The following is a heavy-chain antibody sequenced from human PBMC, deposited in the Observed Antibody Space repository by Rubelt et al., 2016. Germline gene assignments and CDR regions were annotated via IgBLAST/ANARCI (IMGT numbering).Heavy chain of an antibody. CDR3: ARDSRIGRYFITMGRAFDI. J-gene: IGHJ3*02. CDR1: GGSISSGGYY. D-gene: IGHD3-10*01. V-gene: IGHV4-31*03. Sequence: QVQLQESGPGLVKPSQTLSLTCTVSGGSISSGGYYWSWIRQHPGKGLEWIGYIYYSGSTYYNPSLKSRVTISVDTSKNQFSLKLSSVTAADTAVYYCARDSRIGRYFITMGRAFDIWGQGTMVTVSS. CDR2: IYYSGST.